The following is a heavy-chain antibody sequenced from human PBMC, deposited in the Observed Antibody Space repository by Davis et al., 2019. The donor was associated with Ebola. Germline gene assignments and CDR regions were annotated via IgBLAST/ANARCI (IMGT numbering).Heavy chain of an antibody. V-gene: IGHV1-18*04. Sequence: ASVKVSCKASGYTFSSYGISWVRQAPGQGLEWMGWINPYIGNTNYAQRLLGRVTMTTVTSTGTAYMELRSLTSDDTAVYYCAREYSSGRFGDYFDYWGQGTLVTVSS. CDR2: INPYIGNT. CDR1: GYTFSSYG. J-gene: IGHJ4*02. CDR3: AREYSSGRFGDYFDY. D-gene: IGHD6-19*01.